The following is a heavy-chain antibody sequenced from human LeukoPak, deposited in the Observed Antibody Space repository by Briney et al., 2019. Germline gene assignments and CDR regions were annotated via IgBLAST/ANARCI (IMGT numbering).Heavy chain of an antibody. Sequence: SETLSLTCAVYGGSFSGYYWSWIRQPPGKGLEWIGEINHSGSTNYNPSLKSRVTISVDTSKNQFSLKLSSVTAADTAVYYCARDGTRRWFDPWGQGTLVTVSS. D-gene: IGHD1-14*01. CDR2: INHSGST. J-gene: IGHJ5*02. CDR1: GGSFSGYY. CDR3: ARDGTRRWFDP. V-gene: IGHV4-34*01.